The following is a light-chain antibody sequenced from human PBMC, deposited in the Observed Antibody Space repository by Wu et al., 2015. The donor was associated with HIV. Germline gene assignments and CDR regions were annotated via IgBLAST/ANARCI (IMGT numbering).Light chain of an antibody. CDR1: QVISSS. CDR3: QQPPSFT. CDR2: GAS. J-gene: IGKJ3*01. V-gene: IGKV1-9*01. Sequence: DIQLTQSPSFLSASIGDRVTITCRASQVISSSLAWYQQKPGKAPKLLIFGASTLQSGVPSRFSGSGSGTEFTLTISSLQPEDFATYYCQQPPSFTFGTGTKVDIK.